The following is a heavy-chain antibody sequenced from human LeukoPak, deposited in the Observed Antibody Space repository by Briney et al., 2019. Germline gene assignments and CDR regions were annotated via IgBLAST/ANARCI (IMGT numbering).Heavy chain of an antibody. CDR3: AKDDAWLRFGE. Sequence: GGSLRLSCAASGFTFDDYAMNWVRQAPGKGLEWVSGISPSGDITYYADSVKGRFTISRDNSKNTLYLEVISLTVEDTAVYYCAKDDAWLRFGEWSQGTLVTVSS. V-gene: IGHV3-23*01. CDR2: ISPSGDIT. D-gene: IGHD3-10*01. CDR1: GFTFDDYA. J-gene: IGHJ4*02.